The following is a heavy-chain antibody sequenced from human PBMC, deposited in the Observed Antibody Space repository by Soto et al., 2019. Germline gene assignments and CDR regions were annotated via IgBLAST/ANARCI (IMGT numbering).Heavy chain of an antibody. J-gene: IGHJ6*02. CDR2: MNPNSGNT. Sequence: ASVKVSGKASGYTFTSYDINWVRQATGQGLEWMGWMNPNSGNTGYAQKFQGRVTMTRNTSISTAYMELSSLRSEDTAVYYCARVPPYYYDSSGRPGMDVWGQGTTVTVSS. CDR1: GYTFTSYD. V-gene: IGHV1-8*01. D-gene: IGHD3-22*01. CDR3: ARVPPYYYDSSGRPGMDV.